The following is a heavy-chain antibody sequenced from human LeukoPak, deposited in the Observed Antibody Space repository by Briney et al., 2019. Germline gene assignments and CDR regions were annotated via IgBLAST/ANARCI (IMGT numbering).Heavy chain of an antibody. CDR1: GGSISSGDYY. Sequence: SETLSLTCTVSGGSISSGDYYWTWIRQPAGKGLEWIGRIYTTGSTSYNPSLKNRATISVDTSKNQISLKLSSVTAADTAVYYCARDRGISTARGVPSWFDPWGQGTLVTVSS. CDR2: IYTTGST. D-gene: IGHD3-10*01. J-gene: IGHJ5*02. CDR3: ARDRGISTARGVPSWFDP. V-gene: IGHV4-61*02.